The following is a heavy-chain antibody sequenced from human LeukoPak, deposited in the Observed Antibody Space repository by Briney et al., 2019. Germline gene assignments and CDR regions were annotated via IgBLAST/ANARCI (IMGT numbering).Heavy chain of an antibody. V-gene: IGHV4-39*01. CDR2: VYYTGST. J-gene: IGHJ5*02. D-gene: IGHD3-10*01. CDR1: GNSVTSGGFY. CDR3: ARHSGSGSLSRPFDP. Sequence: SETLSLTCTVSGNSVTSGGFYWAWLCQPPGKGLEWIATVYYTGSTYYSPSLKSRVTISIDTSKNQFSLELRSVVAPDTAVYYCARHSGSGSLSRPFDPWGQGTLVTVSS.